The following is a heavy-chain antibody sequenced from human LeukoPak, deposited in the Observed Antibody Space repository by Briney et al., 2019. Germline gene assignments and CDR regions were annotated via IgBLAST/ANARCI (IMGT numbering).Heavy chain of an antibody. CDR3: AKAHSSGYSYYFDY. J-gene: IGHJ4*02. D-gene: IGHD3-22*01. Sequence: GGSLRLSCAAAEFTFSSYSMNWVRQAPGKGLEWVSYITNSGNSKSYADSVKGRFTISRDNTKNSLYLQMNSLRAEDTALYYCAKAHSSGYSYYFDYWGQGTLVTVSS. CDR2: ITNSGNSK. V-gene: IGHV3-48*01. CDR1: EFTFSSYS.